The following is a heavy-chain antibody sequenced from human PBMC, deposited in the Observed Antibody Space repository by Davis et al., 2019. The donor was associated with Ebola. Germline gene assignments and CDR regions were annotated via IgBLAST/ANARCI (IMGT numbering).Heavy chain of an antibody. J-gene: IGHJ4*02. CDR2: IHNDGLNP. Sequence: GGSLRLSCAASGFIFSSVGMFWVRQAPGKGLEWVAFIHNDGLNPYYADSVKGRFTLSRDNSKNTLYLEMNSLRPEDTAMYYCAKESGYRGALDSWGQGALVTVSS. CDR3: AKESGYRGALDS. V-gene: IGHV3-30*02. D-gene: IGHD5-18*01. CDR1: GFIFSSVG.